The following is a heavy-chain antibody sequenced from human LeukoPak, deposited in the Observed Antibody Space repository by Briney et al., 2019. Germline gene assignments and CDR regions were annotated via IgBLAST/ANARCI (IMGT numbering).Heavy chain of an antibody. CDR2: IIPIFGTA. CDR3: ARDTSSSRFFDY. D-gene: IGHD6-13*01. J-gene: IGHJ4*02. Sequence: SVKVSCKASGGTFSSYAISWVRQAPGQGLEWMGGIIPIFGTANYAQKFQGRVTITADESTSTAYMELSSLRSDDTAVYYCARDTSSSRFFDYWGQGTLVTVSS. V-gene: IGHV1-69*13. CDR1: GGTFSSYA.